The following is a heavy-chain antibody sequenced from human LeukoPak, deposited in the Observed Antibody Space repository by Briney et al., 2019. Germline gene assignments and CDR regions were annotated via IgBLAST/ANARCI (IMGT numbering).Heavy chain of an antibody. Sequence: ASVKVSCKASGYTFTSYAMHWVRQAPGQRLEWMGWINAGNGNTKYSQKFQGRVTITRDTSASTAYMELSSLRSEDTAVYYCARTIDCSGGSCYPPQDMGYWFDPWGQGTLVTVSS. D-gene: IGHD2-15*01. CDR2: INAGNGNT. CDR1: GYTFTSYA. V-gene: IGHV1-3*01. J-gene: IGHJ5*02. CDR3: ARTIDCSGGSCYPPQDMGYWFDP.